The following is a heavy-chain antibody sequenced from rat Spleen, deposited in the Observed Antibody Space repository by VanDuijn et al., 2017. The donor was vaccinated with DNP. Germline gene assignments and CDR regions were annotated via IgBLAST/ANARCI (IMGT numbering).Heavy chain of an antibody. V-gene: IGHV5-22*01. D-gene: IGHD1-10*01. J-gene: IGHJ3*01. CDR1: GFTFSDYY. CDR3: ARPIYNNHGGFAY. CDR2: LTYDGGST. Sequence: EVQLVESGGDLVQPGRSLKLFCAASGFTFSDYYMAWFRQAPRKGLEWVAYLTYDGGSTYYRDSVKGRFTISRDNAKSTLYLQMNSLRSEDMATYYCARPIYNNHGGFAYWGQGTLVTVSS.